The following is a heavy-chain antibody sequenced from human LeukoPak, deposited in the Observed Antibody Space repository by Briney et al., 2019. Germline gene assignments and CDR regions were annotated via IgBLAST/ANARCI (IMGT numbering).Heavy chain of an antibody. CDR2: IYSGGST. CDR1: GFTVSSNY. V-gene: IGHV3-66*01. J-gene: IGHJ6*02. Sequence: GGSLRLSCAASGFTVSSNYMSWVRQAPGKGLEWVSAIYSGGSTYYADSVKGRFTISRDNSKNTLYLQMNSLRAEDTAVYYCARDPHGLRRRPHYYYYGMDVWGQGTTVTVSS. CDR3: ARDPHGLRRRPHYYYYGMDV. D-gene: IGHD4-17*01.